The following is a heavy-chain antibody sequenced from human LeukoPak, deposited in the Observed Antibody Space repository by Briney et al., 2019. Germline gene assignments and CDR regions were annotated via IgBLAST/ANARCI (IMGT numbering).Heavy chain of an antibody. CDR2: ISWNTGNI. J-gene: IGHJ3*02. CDR1: GFTFDNYA. V-gene: IGHV3-9*01. D-gene: IGHD3-16*01. Sequence: GGSLRLSCAAAGFTFDNYAMHWVRRAPGKGLEWGSRISWNTGNIDCADSVKGRFTLSRDNAKNSLYLQINSLRAEDTALYYCAKGTTFDAFDMWGQGTMVTVSS. CDR3: AKGTTFDAFDM.